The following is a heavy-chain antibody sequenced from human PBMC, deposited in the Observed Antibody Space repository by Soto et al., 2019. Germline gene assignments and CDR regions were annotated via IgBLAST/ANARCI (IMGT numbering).Heavy chain of an antibody. Sequence: GGSLRLSCAASGFTFSSYSMNWVRQAPGKGLEWVSSISSSSSYIYYADSVKGRFTISRDNAKNSLYLQMNSLRAEDTAVYYCARGPPYCSSTSCYLRLEYFDYWGQGTLVTVSS. CDR2: ISSSSSYI. J-gene: IGHJ4*02. V-gene: IGHV3-21*01. CDR1: GFTFSSYS. CDR3: ARGPPYCSSTSCYLRLEYFDY. D-gene: IGHD2-2*01.